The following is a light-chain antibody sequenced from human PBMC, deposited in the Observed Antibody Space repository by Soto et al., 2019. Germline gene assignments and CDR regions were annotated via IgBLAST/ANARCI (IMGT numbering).Light chain of an antibody. CDR1: QSVLYSSNNKNY. J-gene: IGKJ5*01. CDR3: QQCYSTPPT. Sequence: DIVMTQSPDSLAVSLGERATINCKSSQSVLYSSNNKNYLAWYQQKPGQPPKLLIYWASTRESGVPDRFSGSGSGTDFTFTISSLQAEDVAVYYCQQCYSTPPTFGQGTRLEIK. V-gene: IGKV4-1*01. CDR2: WAS.